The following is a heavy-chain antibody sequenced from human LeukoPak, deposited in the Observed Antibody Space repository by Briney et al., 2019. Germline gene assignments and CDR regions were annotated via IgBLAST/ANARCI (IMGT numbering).Heavy chain of an antibody. V-gene: IGHV3-23*01. CDR3: AKDRITMIVVEAFDY. Sequence: GGSLKLPCAASGFTFSGYAMTWVRQAPGKGLKGVSAISGSGGSTYYADSVKGRFTISRDNSKSTLYLQMNSLRAEDTAVYYCAKDRITMIVVEAFDYWGQGTLVTVSS. J-gene: IGHJ4*02. CDR1: GFTFSGYA. D-gene: IGHD3-22*01. CDR2: ISGSGGST.